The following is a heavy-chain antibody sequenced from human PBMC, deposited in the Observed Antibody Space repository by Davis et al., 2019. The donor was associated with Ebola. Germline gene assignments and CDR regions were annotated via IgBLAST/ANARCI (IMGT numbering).Heavy chain of an antibody. V-gene: IGHV1-69*06. CDR1: GGTFSSYA. D-gene: IGHD6-6*01. CDR2: IIPIFGTA. J-gene: IGHJ6*02. Sequence: SVKVSCKASGGTFSSYAISWVRQAPGQGLEWMGGIIPIFGTANYAQKFQGRVTITADKSTSTAYMELSSLRSEDTAVYYCARDSSSYYYYYGMDVWGQGTTVTVSS. CDR3: ARDSSSYYYYYGMDV.